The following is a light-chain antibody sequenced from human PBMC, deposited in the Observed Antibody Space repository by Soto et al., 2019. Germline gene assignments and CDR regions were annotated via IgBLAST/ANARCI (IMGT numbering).Light chain of an antibody. J-gene: IGKJ4*01. CDR3: QQTYSTALT. CDR2: AES. V-gene: IGKV1-39*01. Sequence: DIQMNQSPSSLSASVGDIVISTCRATHSISSYLNCYQQKPGQAPKLLIYAESSLQSVFPSRFTGGGSGTDFTLNISSLEPEDFATYYCQQTYSTALTFGGGDKVESK. CDR1: HSISSY.